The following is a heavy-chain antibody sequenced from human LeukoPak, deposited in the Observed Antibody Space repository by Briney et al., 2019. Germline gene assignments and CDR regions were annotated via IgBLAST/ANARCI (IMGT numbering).Heavy chain of an antibody. CDR2: INAGNGNT. D-gene: IGHD6-13*01. Sequence: ASVTVSCKASGYTFTSYAMHWVRQAPGQRLEWMGWINAGNGNTKYSQKFQGRVTITRDTSASTAYMELSSLRSEDTAVYYCASAAAAGNRNLDYWGQGTLVTVSS. CDR3: ASAAAAGNRNLDY. CDR1: GYTFTSYA. J-gene: IGHJ4*02. V-gene: IGHV1-3*01.